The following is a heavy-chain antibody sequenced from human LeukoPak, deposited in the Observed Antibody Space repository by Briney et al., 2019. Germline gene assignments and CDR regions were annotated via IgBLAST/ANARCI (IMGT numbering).Heavy chain of an antibody. D-gene: IGHD3-22*01. J-gene: IGHJ4*02. Sequence: GGSLRFSCAVSGITLSNYGMSCVGEAPGKGREWVAGISDSGGTAKYADSVKGRFTISRDNRKNTLYLQMNSLRAEDTAVYFCAKRGVVIRVILVGFHKEAYYFDSWGQGALVTVSS. CDR2: ISDSGGTA. CDR3: AKRGVVIRVILVGFHKEAYYFDS. V-gene: IGHV3-23*01. CDR1: GITLSNYG.